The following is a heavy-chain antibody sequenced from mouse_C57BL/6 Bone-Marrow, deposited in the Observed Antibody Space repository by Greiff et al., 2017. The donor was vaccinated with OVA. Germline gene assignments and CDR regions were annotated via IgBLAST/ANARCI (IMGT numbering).Heavy chain of an antibody. J-gene: IGHJ3*01. CDR2: IDPSDSYT. Sequence: QVQLKQSGAELVRPGTSVKLSCKASGYTFTSYWMHWVKQRPGQGLEWIGVIDPSDSYTNYNQKFKGKATLTVDTSSSTAYMQLSSLTSEDSAVYYCARGRSFAYWGQGTLVTVSA. V-gene: IGHV1-59*01. CDR3: ARGRSFAY. CDR1: GYTFTSYW.